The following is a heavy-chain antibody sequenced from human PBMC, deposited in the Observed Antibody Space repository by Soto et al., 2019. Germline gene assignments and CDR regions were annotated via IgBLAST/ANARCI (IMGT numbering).Heavy chain of an antibody. CDR1: GFSLSNGKVG. CDR2: IFSNDEK. V-gene: IGHV2-26*01. Sequence: HVTLKESGPVLVKPTETLTLTCTVSGFSLSNGKVGVSWIRQPPGKALEWLAHIFSNDEKSYRTSLKSRLTISDDTSKSPVVLPMTNVDPVDTATYYCARILFGRSVAGGYFYMDVWGKGTTVTVSS. J-gene: IGHJ6*03. CDR3: ARILFGRSVAGGYFYMDV. D-gene: IGHD6-19*01.